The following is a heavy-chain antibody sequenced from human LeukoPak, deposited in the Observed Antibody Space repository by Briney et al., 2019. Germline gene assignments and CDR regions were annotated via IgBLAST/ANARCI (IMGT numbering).Heavy chain of an antibody. J-gene: IGHJ4*02. D-gene: IGHD3-22*01. CDR2: IYHSGST. V-gene: IGHV4-38-2*02. Sequence: SETLSLTCTVSGYSISSGYYWGWIRQPPGKGLEWIGSIYHSGSTYYNPTLKSRVTISVDTSKNQFSLKLSSVTAADTAVYYCARLTYYYDSSGYHYWGQGTLVTVSS. CDR3: ARLTYYYDSSGYHY. CDR1: GYSISSGYY.